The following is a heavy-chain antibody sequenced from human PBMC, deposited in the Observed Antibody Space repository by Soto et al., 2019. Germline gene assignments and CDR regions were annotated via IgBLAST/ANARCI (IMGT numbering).Heavy chain of an antibody. J-gene: IGHJ4*02. CDR2: IYSGGST. Sequence: EVQLVETGGGLIQPGGSLRLSCAASGFTVSSNYMSWVRQAPGKGLEWVSVIYSGGSTYYADSVKGRFTISRDNSKNTLNLQMNSLRAEDKAVYYCARATTMTAPWVGFDYWGQGTLVTVSS. V-gene: IGHV3-53*02. D-gene: IGHD3-22*01. CDR3: ARATTMTAPWVGFDY. CDR1: GFTVSSNY.